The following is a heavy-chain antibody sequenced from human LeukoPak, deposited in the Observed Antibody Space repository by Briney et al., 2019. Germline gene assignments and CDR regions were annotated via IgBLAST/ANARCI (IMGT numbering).Heavy chain of an antibody. J-gene: IGHJ3*02. V-gene: IGHV3-74*01. CDR2: INTDGSST. CDR3: ARATVVTRAFDI. D-gene: IGHD4-23*01. Sequence: PGGSLRLSCAASGFTFSSYWMHWVRQAPGKGLVWVSRINTDGSSTSYADSVKGRFTISRDNAKNTLYLQMNSLRAEDTAVYYCARATVVTRAFDIWGQGTMVTVSS. CDR1: GFTFSSYW.